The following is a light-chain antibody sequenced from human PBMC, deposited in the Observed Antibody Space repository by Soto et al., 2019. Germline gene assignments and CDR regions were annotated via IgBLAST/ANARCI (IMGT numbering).Light chain of an antibody. Sequence: QSALTQPASVSGSPGQSITISCTGTSSDIGDYKYVSWYQHYPGKAPKLVIFEVGNRPSGISNRFSGSKSGNTASLTISGLQAEDEADYYCSSYAINSTLIFGGGTKLTVL. CDR1: SSDIGDYKY. V-gene: IGLV2-14*01. J-gene: IGLJ2*01. CDR2: EVG. CDR3: SSYAINSTLI.